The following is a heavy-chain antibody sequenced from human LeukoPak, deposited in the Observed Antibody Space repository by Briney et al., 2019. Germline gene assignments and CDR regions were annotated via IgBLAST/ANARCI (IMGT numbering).Heavy chain of an antibody. Sequence: GASVKVSCKASGYDFISYGFTWVRQAPGRGLEWMGWISAYNGNTNYAPSLQARVSMTTDASPSTVSIEVRSLTPDDTAVYYCAEGAKSGLHYWGQGTLVTVSS. CDR3: AEGAKSGLHY. D-gene: IGHD6-25*01. J-gene: IGHJ4*02. V-gene: IGHV1-18*01. CDR2: ISAYNGNT. CDR1: GYDFISYG.